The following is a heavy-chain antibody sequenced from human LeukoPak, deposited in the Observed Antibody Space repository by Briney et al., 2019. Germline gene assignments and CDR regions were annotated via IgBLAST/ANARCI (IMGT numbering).Heavy chain of an antibody. CDR2: ISSSGSTI. D-gene: IGHD1-1*01. CDR3: AISVVQDAFDI. Sequence: KPGGSLRLSCAASGFTFSDYYMSRIRQAPGKGLEWVSYISSSGSTIYYADSVKGRFTISRDNAKNSLYLQMNSLRAEDTAVYYCAISVVQDAFDIWGQGTMVTVSS. CDR1: GFTFSDYY. V-gene: IGHV3-11*04. J-gene: IGHJ3*02.